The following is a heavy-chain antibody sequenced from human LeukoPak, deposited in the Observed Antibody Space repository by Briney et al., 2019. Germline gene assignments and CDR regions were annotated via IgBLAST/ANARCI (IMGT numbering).Heavy chain of an antibody. CDR2: ISYDGSNK. Sequence: GGSLRLSCAASGFSFSSYAMSWVRQPPGKGLEWVAVISYDGSNKYYADSVKGRFTISRDNSKNTLYLQMNSLRAEDTAVYYCARPITMVRGADFDYWGQGTLVTVSS. CDR3: ARPITMVRGADFDY. CDR1: GFSFSSYA. V-gene: IGHV3-30-3*01. J-gene: IGHJ4*02. D-gene: IGHD3-10*01.